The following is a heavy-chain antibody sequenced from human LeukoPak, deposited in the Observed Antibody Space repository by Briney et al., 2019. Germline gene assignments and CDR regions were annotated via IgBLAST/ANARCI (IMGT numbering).Heavy chain of an antibody. CDR3: ARSRWEISYYYDSSGYSLDY. CDR1: GGSISNKY. D-gene: IGHD3-22*01. J-gene: IGHJ4*02. Sequence: SETLSLTCTVSGGSISNKYWSWIRQPPGKGLEWIGYIYYSGSTNYNPSLKSRVTISVDTSKNQFSLKLSSVTAADTAVYYCARSRWEISYYYDSSGYSLDYWGQGTLVTVSS. V-gene: IGHV4-59*01. CDR2: IYYSGST.